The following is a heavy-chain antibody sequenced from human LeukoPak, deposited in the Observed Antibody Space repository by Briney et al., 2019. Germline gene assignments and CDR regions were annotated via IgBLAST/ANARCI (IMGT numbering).Heavy chain of an antibody. CDR2: INSDGSST. D-gene: IGHD3-22*01. J-gene: IGHJ4*02. CDR1: GFTFSSYW. CDR3: ARDRLSSHYYDSSGYYQD. Sequence: GGSLRLSCAASGFTFSSYWMHWVRQAPGKGLVWVSRINSDGSSTSYADSVKGRFTISRDNAKNTLYLQMNSLRAEDTAVYYCARDRLSSHYYDSSGYYQDWGQGTLVTVSS. V-gene: IGHV3-74*01.